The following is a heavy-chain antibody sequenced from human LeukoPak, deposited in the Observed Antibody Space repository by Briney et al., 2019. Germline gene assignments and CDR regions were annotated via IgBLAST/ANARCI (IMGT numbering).Heavy chain of an antibody. V-gene: IGHV4-61*05. CDR2: MYYSGNT. CDR1: GGSISSSTYY. D-gene: IGHD5-18*01. J-gene: IGHJ5*02. Sequence: SETLSLTCNVSGGSISSSTYYWSWIRQPPGKGLEWIGYMYYSGNTNYNPSLKSRITISIDTSKNQFSLKLSSVTAADTAVYYCARVGYSYGFDPWGQGTLVTVSS. CDR3: ARVGYSYGFDP.